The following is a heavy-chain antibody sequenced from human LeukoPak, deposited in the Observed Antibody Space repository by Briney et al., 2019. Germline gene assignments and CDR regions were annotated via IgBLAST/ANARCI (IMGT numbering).Heavy chain of an antibody. V-gene: IGHV3-21*04. CDR3: ASAESNIHPNHDAFDI. Sequence: GGSLRLSCAASGFTFSSYSMNWVRQAPGKGLEWVSSISSSSSYIYYADSVKGRFTISRDNAKNSLYLQMNSLRAEDTAVYYCASAESNIHPNHDAFDIWGQGTMVTVSS. J-gene: IGHJ3*02. D-gene: IGHD4-11*01. CDR2: ISSSSSYI. CDR1: GFTFSSYS.